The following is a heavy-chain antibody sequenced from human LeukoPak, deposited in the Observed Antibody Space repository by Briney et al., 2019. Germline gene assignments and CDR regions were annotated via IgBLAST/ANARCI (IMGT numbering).Heavy chain of an antibody. V-gene: IGHV4-39*07. CDR3: ASPANYYDSSGRSAAAFDI. J-gene: IGHJ3*02. D-gene: IGHD3-22*01. CDR1: GGSISSSSYY. Sequence: SETLSLTCTVSGGSISSSSYYWGWIRQPPGKGLEWIGSIYYSGSTYYNPSLKSRVTISVDTSKNQFSLKLSSVTAADTAVYYCASPANYYDSSGRSAAAFDIWGQGTMVTVSS. CDR2: IYYSGST.